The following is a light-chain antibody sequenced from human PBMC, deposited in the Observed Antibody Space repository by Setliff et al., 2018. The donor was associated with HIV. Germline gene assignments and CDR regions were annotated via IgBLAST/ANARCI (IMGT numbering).Light chain of an antibody. CDR2: VGTGGIVG. CDR3: GADHGSGSNFVYV. V-gene: IGLV9-49*01. CDR1: SGYSNYE. Sequence: QSVLTQPPSASASLGASVTLTCTLSSGYSNYEVDWYQQRPGKGPRFVMRVGTGGIVGSKGDGIPDRFSVLGSGLNRSLTIKNIHEGDESDYHCGADHGSGSNFVYVFGTGTKVTVL. J-gene: IGLJ1*01.